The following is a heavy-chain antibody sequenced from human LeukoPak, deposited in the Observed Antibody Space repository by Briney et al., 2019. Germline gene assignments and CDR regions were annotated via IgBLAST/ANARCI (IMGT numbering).Heavy chain of an antibody. D-gene: IGHD4-23*01. CDR2: ISAYNGNT. Sequence: ASVKVSCKTSGYTFSNFGISWVRQAPGQGLEWMGWISAYNGNTNYAQKLQGRVTMTTDTSTSTAYMELRSLRSDDTAVYYCANPRYYGGNSHHFVFDYWGQGTLVTVSS. CDR3: ANPRYYGGNSHHFVFDY. V-gene: IGHV1-18*01. CDR1: GYTFSNFG. J-gene: IGHJ4*02.